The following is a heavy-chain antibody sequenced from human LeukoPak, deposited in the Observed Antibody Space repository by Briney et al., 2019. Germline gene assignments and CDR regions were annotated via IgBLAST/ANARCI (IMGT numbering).Heavy chain of an antibody. CDR1: GYTFTSYY. CDR2: INPSGGST. D-gene: IGHD3-10*01. Sequence: ASVKVSCKASGYTFTSYYMHWVRQAPGQGLEWMGIINPSGGSTSYAQKFQGRVTMTRDTSTSTVYMELSSPRSEDTAVYYCARVGSGSYYNPNFDYWGQGTLVTVSS. CDR3: ARVGSGSYYNPNFDY. V-gene: IGHV1-46*01. J-gene: IGHJ4*02.